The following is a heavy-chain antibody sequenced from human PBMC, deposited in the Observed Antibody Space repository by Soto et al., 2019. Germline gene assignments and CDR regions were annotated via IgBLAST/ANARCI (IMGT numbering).Heavy chain of an antibody. D-gene: IGHD1-26*01. J-gene: IGHJ4*02. CDR3: ARSGSYSWLPY. CDR2: ISGSGGST. Sequence: GGSLRRSCAASGFSFSSYAMSWVRQAPGKGLEWVSSISGSGGSTYYAGSVKGRFTISRDNSKNTLYLQMNSLRADYTAIYYCARSGSYSWLPYWGQGTPVTISS. V-gene: IGHV3-23*01. CDR1: GFSFSSYA.